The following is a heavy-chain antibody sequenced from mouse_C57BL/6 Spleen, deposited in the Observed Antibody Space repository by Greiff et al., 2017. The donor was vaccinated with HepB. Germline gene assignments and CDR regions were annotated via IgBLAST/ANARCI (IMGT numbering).Heavy chain of an antibody. J-gene: IGHJ2*01. CDR1: GYTFTSYW. CDR3: ARGGLYGSSDY. Sequence: QVQLQQSGAELVMPGASVKLSCKASGYTFTSYWMHWVKQRPGQGLEWIGEIDPSDSYTNYNQKFKGKSTLTVDKSSSTAYMQLSSLTSEDSAVYYCARGGLYGSSDYWGQGTTLTVSS. CDR2: IDPSDSYT. V-gene: IGHV1-69*01. D-gene: IGHD1-1*01.